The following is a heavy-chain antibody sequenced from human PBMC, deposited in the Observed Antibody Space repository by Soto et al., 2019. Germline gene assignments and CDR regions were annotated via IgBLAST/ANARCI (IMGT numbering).Heavy chain of an antibody. Sequence: SETLSLTCTVSGDSISGSFHYWGLIRQPPGKGLEWIGSGYYSGSTYYNPSLKSRVTISVRTAKNQFSLELSSVTAADTAVYYRARHVKGGYHYLGNWGQGSLVTVSS. J-gene: IGHJ4*02. CDR3: ARHVKGGYHYLGN. V-gene: IGHV4-39*01. CDR2: GYYSGST. CDR1: GDSISGSFHY. D-gene: IGHD3-22*01.